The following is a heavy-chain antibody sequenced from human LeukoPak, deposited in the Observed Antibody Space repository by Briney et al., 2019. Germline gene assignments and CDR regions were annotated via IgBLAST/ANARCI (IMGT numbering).Heavy chain of an antibody. V-gene: IGHV3-53*01. CDR2: IYSGGNT. Sequence: PGGSLRLSCTVSGFTVSSNSMSWVRQAPGKGLEWVSFIYSGGNTHYSDSVKGRFTISRDNSKNTLYLQMNSLRVGDTAVYYCAKDRDWGAFDAWGQGTLVTVSP. CDR3: AKDRDWGAFDA. D-gene: IGHD3/OR15-3a*01. CDR1: GFTVSSNS. J-gene: IGHJ5*02.